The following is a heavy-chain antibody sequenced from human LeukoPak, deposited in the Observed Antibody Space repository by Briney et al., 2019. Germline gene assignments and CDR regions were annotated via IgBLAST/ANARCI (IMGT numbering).Heavy chain of an antibody. J-gene: IGHJ5*02. CDR2: MNPNSGNT. Sequence: ASVKVSCKASGYTFTSYDINWVRQATGQGLEWMGWMNPNSGNTGYAQKFQGRATMTRNTSISTAYMELSSLRSEDTAVYYCARGGEDYGGNLVDPWGQGTLVTVSS. CDR3: ARGGEDYGGNLVDP. D-gene: IGHD4-23*01. CDR1: GYTFTSYD. V-gene: IGHV1-8*01.